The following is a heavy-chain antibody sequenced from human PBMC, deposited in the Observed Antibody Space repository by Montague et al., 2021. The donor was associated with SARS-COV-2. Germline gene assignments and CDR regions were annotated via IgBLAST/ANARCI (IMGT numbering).Heavy chain of an antibody. CDR3: ARDDPYCTNGVCYTGNWFDP. CDR1: GDSVSSNSAA. D-gene: IGHD2-8*01. V-gene: IGHV6-1*01. CDR2: TYYRSKWYN. J-gene: IGHJ5*02. Sequence: CAISGDSVSSNSAAWNWIRQPPPRGLEWLGRTYYRSKWYNDYAVSVKSRITINPDTSKNQFSLQLNSVTPEDTAVYYCARDDPYCTNGVCYTGNWFDPWGQGTLVTVSS.